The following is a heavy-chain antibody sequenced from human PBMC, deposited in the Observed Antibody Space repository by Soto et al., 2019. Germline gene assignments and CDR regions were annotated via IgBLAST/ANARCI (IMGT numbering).Heavy chain of an antibody. D-gene: IGHD6-13*01. Sequence: EVQLVQSGAEVKKPGESLRISCKGSGYSFTSYWISWVRQMPGKGLEWMGRIDPSDSYTNYSPSFQGHVTISADKSISTAYLQWSSLKASDTAMYYCARSDKRRRVAAADCDYWGQGTLVTVSS. CDR2: IDPSDSYT. CDR3: ARSDKRRRVAAADCDY. V-gene: IGHV5-10-1*03. J-gene: IGHJ4*02. CDR1: GYSFTSYW.